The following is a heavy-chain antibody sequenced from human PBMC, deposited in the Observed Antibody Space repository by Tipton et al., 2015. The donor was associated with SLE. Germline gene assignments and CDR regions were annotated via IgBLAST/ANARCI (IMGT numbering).Heavy chain of an antibody. CDR2: IGTAGDT. D-gene: IGHD2-15*01. J-gene: IGHJ4*02. CDR1: GFTFSSYD. CDR3: AGWVGYCSGGSCFY. V-gene: IGHV3-13*01. Sequence: SLRLSCAASGFTFSSYDMHWVRQATGKGLEWVSAIGTAGDTYYPGSVKGRFTISREDAKNSLYLQMNSLRAGDTAVYYCAGWVGYCSGGSCFYWGQGTLVTVSS.